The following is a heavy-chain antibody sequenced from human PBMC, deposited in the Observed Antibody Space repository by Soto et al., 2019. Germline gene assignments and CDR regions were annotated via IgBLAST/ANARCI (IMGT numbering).Heavy chain of an antibody. Sequence: ASVKVSCKASGYTCTSYDINWVLQATGQGLEWMGWMNPNSGNTGYAQKFQGRVTMTRNTSISTAYMELSSLRSEDTAVYYCARAGRVNIFDYWGQGTLVTVSS. CDR1: GYTCTSYD. J-gene: IGHJ4*02. D-gene: IGHD3-10*01. CDR3: ARAGRVNIFDY. V-gene: IGHV1-8*01. CDR2: MNPNSGNT.